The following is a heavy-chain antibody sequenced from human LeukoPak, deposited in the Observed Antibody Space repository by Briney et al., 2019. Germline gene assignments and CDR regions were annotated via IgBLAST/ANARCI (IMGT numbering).Heavy chain of an antibody. CDR3: ARAYYYEAYWYFDL. V-gene: IGHV4-34*01. D-gene: IGHD3-22*01. CDR2: INHSGST. Sequence: SETLSLTCAVYGGSFSGYYWSWIRQPPGKGLEWIGEINHSGSTNYNPSLKSRVTISVGTSKNQFCLKLTSVTAADTAVYYCARAYYYEAYWYFDLWGRGTLVTVSS. CDR1: GGSFSGYY. J-gene: IGHJ2*01.